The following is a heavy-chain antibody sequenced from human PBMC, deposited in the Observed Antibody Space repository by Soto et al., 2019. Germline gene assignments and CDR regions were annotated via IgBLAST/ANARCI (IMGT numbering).Heavy chain of an antibody. CDR2: IYSGGST. CDR1: GVTVSSNY. CDR3: AGLGQGSYYSRLNYYYGMDV. D-gene: IGHD3-10*01. V-gene: IGHV3-53*01. J-gene: IGHJ6*02. Sequence: PGGSLRLTCAASGVTVSSNYMSWVRQAPGKGLEWVSVIYSGGSTYYADSVKGRFTISRDNSKNTLYLQMNSLRAEDTAVYYCAGLGQGSYYSRLNYYYGMDVWGQGTTVTVSS.